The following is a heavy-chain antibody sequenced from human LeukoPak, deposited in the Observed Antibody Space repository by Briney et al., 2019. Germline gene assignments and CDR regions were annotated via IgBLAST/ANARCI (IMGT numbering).Heavy chain of an antibody. J-gene: IGHJ4*02. CDR1: GGSITNNNYY. Sequence: SETLSLTCTVSGGSITNNNYYWGWIRQPPEKGLEWIETLFYGGSISYNPSLKSRVTISVDTSKNHLSLKLNSVTAADTAVYFCAGLFVGEYYGSGYYFVDWGQGTLVTVTS. D-gene: IGHD3-10*01. CDR2: LFYGGSI. CDR3: AGLFVGEYYGSGYYFVD. V-gene: IGHV4-39*02.